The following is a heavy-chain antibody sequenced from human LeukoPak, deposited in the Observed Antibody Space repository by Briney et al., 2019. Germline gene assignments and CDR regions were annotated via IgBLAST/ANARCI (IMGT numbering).Heavy chain of an antibody. Sequence: GGSLRLSCAASGFTFDSYAMSWVRQAPGTGLDLVSAVCRFGGTTYYAHSSKGELPFSRENFNNTVYLQRNSLRVEDPALYYCVKHVGSRWSNNRFDPWGQGTLVTVS. J-gene: IGHJ5*02. CDR3: VKHVGSRWSNNRFDP. CDR2: VCRFGGTT. CDR1: GFTFDSYA. V-gene: IGHV3-23*01. D-gene: IGHD6-13*01.